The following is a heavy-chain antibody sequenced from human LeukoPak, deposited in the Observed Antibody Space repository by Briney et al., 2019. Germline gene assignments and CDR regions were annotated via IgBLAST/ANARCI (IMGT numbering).Heavy chain of an antibody. J-gene: IGHJ3*02. V-gene: IGHV4-4*07. Sequence: SETLSLTCTVSGGSMSPYYWSWIRQPAGKGLEWIGRLYSTGSTTYNPSLKSRVTISVDTSKTQFSLKLSSVTAADTAVYYCARSQGRAMSDWRDSFDIWGQGTMVTVSS. D-gene: IGHD3/OR15-3a*01. CDR2: LYSTGST. CDR3: ARSQGRAMSDWRDSFDI. CDR1: GGSMSPYY.